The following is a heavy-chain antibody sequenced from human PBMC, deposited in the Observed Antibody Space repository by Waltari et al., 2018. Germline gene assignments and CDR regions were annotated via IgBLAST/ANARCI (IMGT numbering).Heavy chain of an antibody. CDR1: GGSISRSAYY. J-gene: IGHJ3*02. V-gene: IGHV4-39*02. D-gene: IGHD2-15*01. CDR2: IYPSGET. CDR3: ARRGDWLPLDAFDI. Sequence: QLQLQESGPGLVKSSETLSLTCAVSGGSISRSAYYWVWLRQAPGKEVEWLGSIYPSGETYYHGSLESRVRVSLDRSTNHFAMKLRSVTAADTAVYYCARRGDWLPLDAFDIWGQGTVVTVSS.